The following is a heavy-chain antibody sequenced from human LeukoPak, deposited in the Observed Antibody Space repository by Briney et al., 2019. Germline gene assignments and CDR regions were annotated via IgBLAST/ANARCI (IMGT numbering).Heavy chain of an antibody. CDR2: INTNTGNP. D-gene: IGHD4-17*01. CDR1: GYTFTSYA. V-gene: IGHV7-4-1*02. CDR3: AREIYGDYAPNRNYYYYYYMDV. Sequence: ASVKVSCKASGYTFTSYAMNWVRQAPGQGLEWMGWINTNTGNPTYAQGFTGRFVFSLDTSVSTAYLQISSLKAEDTAVYYCAREIYGDYAPNRNYYYYYYMDVWGKGTTVTASS. J-gene: IGHJ6*03.